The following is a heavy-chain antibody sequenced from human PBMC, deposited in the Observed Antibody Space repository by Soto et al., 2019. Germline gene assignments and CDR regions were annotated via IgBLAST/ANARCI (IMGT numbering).Heavy chain of an antibody. CDR2: FFYSGST. CDR3: ARGAYSSGMDV. CDR1: GASINNYDYY. Sequence: QVQLQESGPGLVKPSQTLSLTCNVSGASINNYDYYWTWIRQPPGKALEWIGYFFYSGSTYYHPSLKGRLTMSGGASKTQFSLSLTSVTAADTAVYFCARGAYSSGMDVWGQGTTVIVSS. D-gene: IGHD2-15*01. J-gene: IGHJ6*02. V-gene: IGHV4-30-4*01.